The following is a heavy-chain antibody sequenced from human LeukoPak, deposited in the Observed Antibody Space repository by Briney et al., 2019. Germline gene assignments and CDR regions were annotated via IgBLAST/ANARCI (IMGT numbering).Heavy chain of an antibody. CDR3: ARGRQDVTMIVVVMTAVSYYLDV. V-gene: IGHV4-34*01. D-gene: IGHD3-22*01. Sequence: PSETLSLTCTVSGGSISSYYWSWIRQPPGKGLEWIGEMNPSGSTNYNPSLKSRVTISVDTSKNQFSLELSSVTAADTAVYYCARGRQDVTMIVVVMTAVSYYLDVWGKGTTVTVS. CDR2: MNPSGST. J-gene: IGHJ6*03. CDR1: GGSISSYY.